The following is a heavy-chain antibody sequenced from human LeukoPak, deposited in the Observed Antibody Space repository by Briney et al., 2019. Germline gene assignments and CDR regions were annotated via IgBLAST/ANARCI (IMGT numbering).Heavy chain of an antibody. CDR2: ISGSGGST. D-gene: IGHD5-24*01. Sequence: GASLRLSCAASGFTFSSYAMSWVRQAPGKGLEWVSAISGSGGSTYYADSVKGRFTISRDNSKNTLYLQMNSLRAEDTAVYYCASQRWLQSGPFDYWGQGTLVTVSS. V-gene: IGHV3-23*01. CDR1: GFTFSSYA. CDR3: ASQRWLQSGPFDY. J-gene: IGHJ4*02.